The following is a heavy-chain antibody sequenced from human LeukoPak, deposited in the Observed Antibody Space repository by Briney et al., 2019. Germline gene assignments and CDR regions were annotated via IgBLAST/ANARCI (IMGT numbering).Heavy chain of an antibody. CDR3: ARGLMVYASGYYYYYMDV. J-gene: IGHJ6*03. V-gene: IGHV1-69*05. Sequence: ASVKVSCKASGGTFSSYANSWVRQAPGQGLEWMGGIIPIFGTANYAQKFQGRVTITTDESTSTAYMELSSLRSEDTAVYYCARGLMVYASGYYYYYMDVWGKGTTVTVSS. D-gene: IGHD2-8*01. CDR1: GGTFSSYA. CDR2: IIPIFGTA.